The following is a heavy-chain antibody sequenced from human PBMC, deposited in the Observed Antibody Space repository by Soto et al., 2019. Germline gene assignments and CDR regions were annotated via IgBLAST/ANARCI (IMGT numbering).Heavy chain of an antibody. D-gene: IGHD2-15*01. Sequence: SETLSLTCTVSGGSISSGGYYWSWIRQHPGKGLEWIGYIYYSGSTYYNPSLKSRVTISVDTSKNQFSLELSSVTAADTAVYYCARDTHSHYYYYGMDVWGQGTTVTVSS. CDR1: GGSISSGGYY. CDR2: IYYSGST. CDR3: ARDTHSHYYYYGMDV. V-gene: IGHV4-31*03. J-gene: IGHJ6*02.